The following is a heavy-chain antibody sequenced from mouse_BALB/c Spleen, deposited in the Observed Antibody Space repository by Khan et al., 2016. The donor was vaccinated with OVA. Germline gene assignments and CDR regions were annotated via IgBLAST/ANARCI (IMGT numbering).Heavy chain of an antibody. D-gene: IGHD2-14*01. CDR1: GFSLSRYN. J-gene: IGHJ4*01. V-gene: IGHV2-6-4*01. CDR3: ARAYYRYDGYYAMDY. CDR2: IWGGGGT. Sequence: QMQLEESGPGLVAPSQSLSITCTVSGFSLSRYNIHWVRQPPGKGLEWLGMIWGGGGTDYNSTLKIRLSISKDNSKSQVFLKMNSLQTDDTAMYYRARAYYRYDGYYAMDYWGQGTSVTVSS.